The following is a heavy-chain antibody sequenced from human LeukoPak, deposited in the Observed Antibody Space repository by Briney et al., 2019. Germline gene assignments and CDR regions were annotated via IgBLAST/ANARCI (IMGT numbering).Heavy chain of an antibody. CDR2: ISGSGGST. Sequence: GGSLRLPCAASGFTFSSYAMSWVRQAPGKGLEWVSAISGSGGSTYYADSVKGRFTISRDNSKNTLYLQMNSLRAEDTAVYYCAKDGDYDFWSGYLWKFDYWGQGTLVTVSS. CDR3: AKDGDYDFWSGYLWKFDY. J-gene: IGHJ4*02. D-gene: IGHD3-3*01. V-gene: IGHV3-23*01. CDR1: GFTFSSYA.